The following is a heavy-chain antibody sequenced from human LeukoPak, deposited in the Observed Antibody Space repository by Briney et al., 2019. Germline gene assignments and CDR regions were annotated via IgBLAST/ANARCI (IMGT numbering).Heavy chain of an antibody. D-gene: IGHD4-11*01. Sequence: GESLKISCKGSGYSFTSYWIGWVRQMPGKGLEWMGIIYPGGSDTRYSPSFQGQVTISADKSISTAYLQWNSLKASDTAMYYCARPLQDYSKYWFDPWGQGTLVTVSS. CDR3: ARPLQDYSKYWFDP. CDR2: IYPGGSDT. CDR1: GYSFTSYW. V-gene: IGHV5-51*01. J-gene: IGHJ5*02.